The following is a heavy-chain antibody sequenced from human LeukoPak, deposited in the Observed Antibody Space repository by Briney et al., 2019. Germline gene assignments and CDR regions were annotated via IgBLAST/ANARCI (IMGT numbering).Heavy chain of an antibody. J-gene: IGHJ4*02. CDR2: INAGNGNT. V-gene: IGHV1-3*03. CDR1: GYTSTSYA. Sequence: ASVNVSCKASGYTSTSYAMHWVRQAPGQRLEWMGWINAGNGNTKYSQAFQGRVTTTRDTSASTAYMELSSLRSEDMAVYYCARGHSPRRYSSSWYYFDYWGQGTLVTVSS. D-gene: IGHD6-13*01. CDR3: ARGHSPRRYSSSWYYFDY.